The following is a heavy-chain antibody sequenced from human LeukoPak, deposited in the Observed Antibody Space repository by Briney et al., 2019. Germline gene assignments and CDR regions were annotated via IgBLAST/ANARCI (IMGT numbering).Heavy chain of an antibody. CDR2: IKGDGSDT. V-gene: IGHV3-74*01. Sequence: GGSLRLSCTASGFTFSNYWMHWVRQAPGKGLVWVSRIKGDGSDTNYADSAKGRFSISRDNAKNTLYLQMNSLRAEDTAVYYCTRDEGMAPTKRGFDFWGQGTLVTVSS. CDR3: TRDEGMAPTKRGFDF. J-gene: IGHJ4*02. CDR1: GFTFSNYW. D-gene: IGHD5-24*01.